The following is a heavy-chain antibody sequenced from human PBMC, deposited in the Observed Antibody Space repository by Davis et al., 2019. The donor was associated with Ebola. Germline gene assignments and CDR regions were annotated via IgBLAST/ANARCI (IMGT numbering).Heavy chain of an antibody. V-gene: IGHV5-51*01. D-gene: IGHD2-2*02. CDR2: IYPRDSDT. CDR1: GYSFTSYW. Sequence: GESLKISCKGSGYSFTSYWIGWVRQMPGKGLEWMGIIYPRDSDTRYSPSFQGQVTISADKSISTAYLQWSSLKASDTAMYYCARHGVVVPSAIHYYYYGMDVWGQGTTVTVSS. J-gene: IGHJ6*02. CDR3: ARHGVVVPSAIHYYYYGMDV.